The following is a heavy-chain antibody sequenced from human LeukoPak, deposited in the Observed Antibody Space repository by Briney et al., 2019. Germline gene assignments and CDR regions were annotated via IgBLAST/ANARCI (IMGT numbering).Heavy chain of an antibody. CDR1: GGTFSSYA. CDR3: ARAGIAARGDNYYMDV. Sequence: SVKVSCKASGGTFSSYAISWVRQAPGQGLEWMGGIIPIFSTANYALKFQGRVTITTDESTSTAYMELSSLRSEDTAVYYCARAGIAARGDNYYMDVWGKGTTVTVSS. V-gene: IGHV1-69*05. CDR2: IIPIFSTA. J-gene: IGHJ6*03. D-gene: IGHD6-13*01.